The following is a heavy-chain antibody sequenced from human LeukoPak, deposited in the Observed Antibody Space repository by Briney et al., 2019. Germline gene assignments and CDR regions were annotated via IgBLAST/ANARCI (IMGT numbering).Heavy chain of an antibody. D-gene: IGHD3-10*01. CDR1: GFTFSSYG. CDR2: IRGSGGRI. V-gene: IGHV3-23*01. CDR3: AKGGRGGAITMVRGVKGDYYYMDV. J-gene: IGHJ6*03. Sequence: GRSLRLSCAASGFTFSSYGMSWVRQAPGKGLEWVSAIRGSGGRIYYADSVKGRFTISRDNSKNTLYLQMNSLRAEDTAVNYCAKGGRGGAITMVRGVKGDYYYMDVGGKGTTVTISS.